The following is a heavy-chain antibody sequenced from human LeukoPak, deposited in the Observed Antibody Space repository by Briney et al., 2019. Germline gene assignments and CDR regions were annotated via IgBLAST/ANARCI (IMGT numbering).Heavy chain of an antibody. D-gene: IGHD7-27*01. CDR2: IYYSGST. CDR3: ARLTGDWDKAFDI. Sequence: PSETLSLTCTVSGGSISSYYWSWIRQPPGKGLDWIAYIYYSGSTNYNPSLKSRVTISVDTSKNQFSLKLSSVTAADTAIYYCARLTGDWDKAFDIWGQGTMVTVSS. J-gene: IGHJ3*02. V-gene: IGHV4-59*08. CDR1: GGSISSYY.